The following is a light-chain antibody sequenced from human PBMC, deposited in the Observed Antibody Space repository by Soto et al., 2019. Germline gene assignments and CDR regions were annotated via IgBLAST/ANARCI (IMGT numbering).Light chain of an antibody. J-gene: IGKJ5*01. CDR2: WAS. CDR3: QQYYTTPIT. V-gene: IGKV4-1*01. Sequence: DIVMTQSPDSLAVSLGERATINCKSSQTVLYSSNNKKYLAWYQQKPGQPPKLLIYWASTRESGVPDRFSGSGSGTDFTLTISSLQAEDVAVYYCQQYYTTPITFGQGTRLESK. CDR1: QTVLYSSNNKKY.